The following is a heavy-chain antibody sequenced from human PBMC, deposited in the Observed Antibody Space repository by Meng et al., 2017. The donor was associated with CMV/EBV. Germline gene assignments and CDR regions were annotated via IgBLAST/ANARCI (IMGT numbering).Heavy chain of an antibody. J-gene: IGHJ4*02. V-gene: IGHV3-23*01. CDR1: GFTFSSYA. CDR2: ISGSGGST. D-gene: IGHD5-18*01. CDR3: ASPMQGYSYGSGHHY. Sequence: GFTFSSYAMSWVRQPPGKALQWVSAISGSGGSTYYADSAKGRFTISRDNSKNTLYLQMNSLRAEDTAVYYCASPMQGYSYGSGHHYWGQGTLVTVSS.